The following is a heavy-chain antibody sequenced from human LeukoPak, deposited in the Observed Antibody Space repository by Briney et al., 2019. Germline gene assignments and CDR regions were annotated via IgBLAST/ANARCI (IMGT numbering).Heavy chain of an antibody. CDR1: GGTFSSYA. J-gene: IGHJ5*02. CDR3: ARGTYYHGSGSYPWFDP. D-gene: IGHD3-10*01. V-gene: IGHV1-69*13. Sequence: GASVKVSCKASGGTFSSYAISWVRQAPGQGLEWMGGIIPIFGTANYAQKFQGRVTITADESTSTAYMELSSLRSEDTAVYYCARGTYYHGSGSYPWFDPWGQGTLVTVSS. CDR2: IIPIFGTA.